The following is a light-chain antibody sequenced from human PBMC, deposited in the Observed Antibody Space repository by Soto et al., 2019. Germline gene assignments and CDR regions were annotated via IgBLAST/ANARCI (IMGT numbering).Light chain of an antibody. V-gene: IGLV2-11*01. CDR3: SSYADRYTLV. Sequence: QSALTQPRSVSGSPGQSVTISCTGTSSDVGAFNFVSWYQHHPGKAPKLMIYDVSKRPSGVPDRFSGSKSGNTASLTISGLLADDEADYYCSSYADRYTLVFGGGT. CDR1: SSDVGAFNF. J-gene: IGLJ2*01. CDR2: DVS.